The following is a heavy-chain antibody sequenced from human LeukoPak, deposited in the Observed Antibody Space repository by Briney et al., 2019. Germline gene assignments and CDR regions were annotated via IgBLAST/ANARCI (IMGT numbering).Heavy chain of an antibody. D-gene: IGHD6-19*01. Sequence: PGGSLRLSCAASGFTFSSYSMNWVRQAPGKGLEWVSVIYSGGSTYYADSVKGRFTISRDNSKNTLYLQMNSLRAEDTAVYYCARDKGWALGMDVWGQGTTVTVSS. CDR3: ARDKGWALGMDV. J-gene: IGHJ6*02. V-gene: IGHV3-66*02. CDR1: GFTFSSYS. CDR2: IYSGGST.